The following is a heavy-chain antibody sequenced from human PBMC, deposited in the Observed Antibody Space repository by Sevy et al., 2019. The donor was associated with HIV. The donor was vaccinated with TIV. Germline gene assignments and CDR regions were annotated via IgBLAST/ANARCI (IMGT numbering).Heavy chain of an antibody. V-gene: IGHV3-23*01. CDR2: INGSGGYT. CDR3: AKETAAGYY. Sequence: GGSLRLSCAASGFTFRSYVMSWVRQAPGKGLEWVCTINGSGGYTYYADSVKGRFTISRDNSKNTVDLEMSSLPAEDTALYYCAKETAAGYYWGQGTLVTVSS. CDR1: GFTFRSYV. D-gene: IGHD6-13*01. J-gene: IGHJ4*02.